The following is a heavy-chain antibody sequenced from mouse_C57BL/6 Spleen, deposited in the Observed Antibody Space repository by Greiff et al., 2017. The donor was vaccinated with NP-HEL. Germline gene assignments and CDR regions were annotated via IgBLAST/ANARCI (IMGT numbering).Heavy chain of an antibody. V-gene: IGHV3-6*01. CDR3: AREGRYFDY. Sequence: EVKLMESGPGLMKPSQSLSLTCSVTGYSITSGYYWNWIRQFPGNKLEWMGFISYDGSNNYNPSLKNRISITRDTSKNQFFLKLNSVTTEDTATYYCAREGRYFDYWGQGTTLTVSS. CDR1: GYSITSGYY. J-gene: IGHJ2*01. CDR2: ISYDGSN.